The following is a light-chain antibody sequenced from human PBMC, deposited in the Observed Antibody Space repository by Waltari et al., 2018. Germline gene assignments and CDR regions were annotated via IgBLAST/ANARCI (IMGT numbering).Light chain of an antibody. CDR1: ISNIGAGSV. J-gene: IGLJ2*01. CDR2: GNR. CDR3: QSYDSSLSRVV. V-gene: IGLV1-40*01. Sequence: QSVLTQPPSVSGAPGQRVTISCTGSISNIGAGSVLHCDQQLPGTAPNVILYGNRHPPAGVPDRFSGSQSGTSASLAITGLQADDEADYYCQSYDSSLSRVVFGGGTKLTVL.